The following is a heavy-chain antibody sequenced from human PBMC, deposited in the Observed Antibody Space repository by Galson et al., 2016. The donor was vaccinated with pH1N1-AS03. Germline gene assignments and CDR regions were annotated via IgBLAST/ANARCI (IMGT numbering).Heavy chain of an antibody. Sequence: LSLTCTVSGASISDGGYYWSWIRHFPGKGLEWIGYIYYSWSTYYNPSLKSRLTISVDTSKNQFSLKLNSVTAADTAVYYCARDRHDYGPDPFDIWGQGTMVTVSS. V-gene: IGHV4-31*03. CDR2: IYYSWST. J-gene: IGHJ3*02. CDR1: GASISDGGYY. CDR3: ARDRHDYGPDPFDI. D-gene: IGHD4-17*01.